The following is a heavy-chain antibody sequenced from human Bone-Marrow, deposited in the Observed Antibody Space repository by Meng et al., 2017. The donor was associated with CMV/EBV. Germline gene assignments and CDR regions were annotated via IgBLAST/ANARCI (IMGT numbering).Heavy chain of an antibody. CDR2: IRYDGSNS. D-gene: IGHD2-15*01. CDR1: GFIFSNYG. CDR3: AKDRSGTYSYGMDV. V-gene: IGHV3-30*02. Sequence: GGSLRLSCAASGFIFSNYGMHWVRLTPDKGLEWVAFIRYDGSNSYYADSVEGRFTISRDNSKSTLYLQMSSLRSEDTAGYYCAKDRSGTYSYGMDVCGQGTTVTVSS. J-gene: IGHJ6*02.